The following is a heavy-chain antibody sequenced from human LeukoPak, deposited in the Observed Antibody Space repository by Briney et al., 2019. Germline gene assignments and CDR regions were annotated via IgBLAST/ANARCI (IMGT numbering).Heavy chain of an antibody. CDR1: EFTFSTYC. J-gene: IGHJ2*01. V-gene: IGHV3-30*02. CDR3: ATEAGAAPDWYFDV. CDR2: IRYDGNNK. D-gene: IGHD6-19*01. Sequence: GGSLRLSCAASEFTFSTYCMHWVRQAPGKGLEWVAFIRYDGNNKYYADSVKGRFTISRDNSENTLYLQMNSLRAEDTAVYYCATEAGAAPDWYFDVWGRGTLVTVSS.